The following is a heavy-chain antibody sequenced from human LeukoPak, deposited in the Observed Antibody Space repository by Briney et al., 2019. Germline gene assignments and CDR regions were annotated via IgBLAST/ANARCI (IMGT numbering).Heavy chain of an antibody. Sequence: GGSLRLSCAASGFTVSSNYMSWVRQAPGKGLEWVSVIYSGGSTYYADSVKGRFTISRDNSKNTLYLQMNSLRAEDTAVYYCATDRGFASFDYWGQATLVTVSS. V-gene: IGHV3-66*01. D-gene: IGHD3-3*01. CDR1: GFTVSSNY. CDR3: ATDRGFASFDY. J-gene: IGHJ4*02. CDR2: IYSGGST.